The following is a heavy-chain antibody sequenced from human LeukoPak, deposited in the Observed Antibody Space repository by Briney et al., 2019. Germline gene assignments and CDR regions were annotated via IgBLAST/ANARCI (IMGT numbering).Heavy chain of an antibody. CDR1: GFTFSSYA. D-gene: IGHD4-17*01. Sequence: YPGGSLRLSRAASGFTFSSYAMHWVRQAPGKGLEWVAVISYDGSNKYYADSVKGRFTISRDNSKNTLYLQMNSLRAEDTAVYYCARDLRDYGDHGYFDYWGQGTLVTVSS. CDR3: ARDLRDYGDHGYFDY. CDR2: ISYDGSNK. V-gene: IGHV3-30-3*01. J-gene: IGHJ4*02.